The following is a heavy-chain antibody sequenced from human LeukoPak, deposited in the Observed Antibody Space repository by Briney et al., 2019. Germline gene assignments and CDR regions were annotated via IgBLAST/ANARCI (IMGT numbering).Heavy chain of an antibody. CDR1: GCTFSSYA. D-gene: IGHD3-10*01. V-gene: IGHV3-64D*06. J-gene: IGHJ5*02. CDR2: VSSNGGST. Sequence: GGTLRLSCSVSGCTFSSYALHWVRQAPGTGLDYVSAVSSNGGSTYYADSVKGRFTISRDNSKNTLYLQMSSLRAEDTAVYYCVKDRLMVRGVHNWFDPWGQGTLVTVSS. CDR3: VKDRLMVRGVHNWFDP.